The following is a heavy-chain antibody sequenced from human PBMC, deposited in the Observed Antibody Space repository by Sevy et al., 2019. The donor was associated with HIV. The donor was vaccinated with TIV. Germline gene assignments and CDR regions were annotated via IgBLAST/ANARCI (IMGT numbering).Heavy chain of an antibody. CDR2: IYYNGHI. CDR1: GGSITSLY. J-gene: IGHJ4*02. D-gene: IGHD1-26*01. Sequence: SETLSLTCTVSGGSITSLYWNWIRQPPGKGLEWIANIYYNGHINYNPSLKGQVTLSLDTSKNQCSRRLSSVTAADTAMYYCAGENAWGRGYSWGQGTLVTVSS. CDR3: AGENAWGRGYS. V-gene: IGHV4-59*08.